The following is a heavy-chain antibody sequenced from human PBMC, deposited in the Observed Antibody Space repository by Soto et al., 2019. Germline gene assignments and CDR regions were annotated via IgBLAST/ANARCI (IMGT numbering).Heavy chain of an antibody. V-gene: IGHV1-18*01. J-gene: IGHJ4*02. Sequence: ASVKVSCNASGYTFTSYGISLVRQAPGQGLEWMGWISAYNGNTNYAQKLQGRVTMTTDTSTSTAYMELRSLRSDDTAVYYCARINQYYYDSSGYEEDFDYWGQGTLVTVSS. CDR2: ISAYNGNT. D-gene: IGHD3-22*01. CDR3: ARINQYYYDSSGYEEDFDY. CDR1: GYTFTSYG.